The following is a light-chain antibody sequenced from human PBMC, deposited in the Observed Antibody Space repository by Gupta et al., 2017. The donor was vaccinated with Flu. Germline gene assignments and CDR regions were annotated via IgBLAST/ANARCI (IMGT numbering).Light chain of an antibody. V-gene: IGKV2-30*01. CDR1: QSLVYSDGNTY. J-gene: IGKJ2*02. Sequence: DVVMTQSPLSLPVTLGQPASISCRSSQSLVYSDGNTYLHWLQQRPGRSPRRIIYEGSTRDPGGTDGFSSSGEFTDFTRRMSRGEDADGGGYYFTKCTQGWTFGQGTKLEIK. CDR2: EGS. CDR3: TKCTQGWT.